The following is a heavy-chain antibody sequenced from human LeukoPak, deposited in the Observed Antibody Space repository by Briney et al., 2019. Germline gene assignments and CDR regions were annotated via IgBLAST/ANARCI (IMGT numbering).Heavy chain of an antibody. CDR1: GFTFSSYW. J-gene: IGHJ4*02. CDR3: ARDGYSFGHDFDY. V-gene: IGHV3-7*01. CDR2: IKQDGSEK. Sequence: GGSLRLSCAASGFTFSSYWMNWVRQAPGKGLEWVANIKQDGSEKYYVDSVKGRFTISRDDAKNSLYLQMNSLRAEDTAVYYCARDGYSFGHDFDYWGQGTLVTVSS. D-gene: IGHD5-18*01.